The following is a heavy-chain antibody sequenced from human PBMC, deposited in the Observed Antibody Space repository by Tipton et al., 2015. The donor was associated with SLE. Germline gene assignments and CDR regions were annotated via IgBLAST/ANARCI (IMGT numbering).Heavy chain of an antibody. CDR3: ARDSSAWPYGMDV. CDR2: ISSGGNTI. Sequence: SLRLSCAASGFILSIYEMNWVRQAPGKGLEWISYISSGGNTIYYADSVRGRFTISTDNAENSLYLQMNGLRAEDTAVYYCARDSSAWPYGMDVWGQGTTVTVSS. D-gene: IGHD6-19*01. J-gene: IGHJ6*02. V-gene: IGHV3-48*03. CDR1: GFILSIYE.